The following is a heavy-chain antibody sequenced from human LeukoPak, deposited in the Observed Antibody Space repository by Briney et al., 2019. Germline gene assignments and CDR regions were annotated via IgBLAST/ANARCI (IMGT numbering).Heavy chain of an antibody. Sequence: ASVKVSCKASGHTFTSYAVIWVRQAPGQGLEWMGWINTNTGNPTYAQGFTGRFVFSLDTSVSTAYLQISSLKAEDTAVYYCARGGRYDFWSGYYYLDVWGKGTTVTVSS. CDR3: ARGGRYDFWSGYYYLDV. CDR1: GHTFTSYA. J-gene: IGHJ6*03. CDR2: INTNTGNP. V-gene: IGHV7-4-1*02. D-gene: IGHD3-3*01.